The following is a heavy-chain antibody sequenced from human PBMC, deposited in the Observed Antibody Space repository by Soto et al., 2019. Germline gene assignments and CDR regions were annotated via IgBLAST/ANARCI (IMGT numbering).Heavy chain of an antibody. D-gene: IGHD3-22*01. Sequence: LRLSCAASGFTFISYAMSWVRQAPGKGLEWVSAISGSGGSTYYADSVKGRFTISRDNSKNTLYLQMNSLRAEDTAVYYCAKELNYDSSGYYFSGYYYYGMDVWGQGTTVTVSS. J-gene: IGHJ6*02. CDR1: GFTFISYA. V-gene: IGHV3-23*01. CDR3: AKELNYDSSGYYFSGYYYYGMDV. CDR2: ISGSGGST.